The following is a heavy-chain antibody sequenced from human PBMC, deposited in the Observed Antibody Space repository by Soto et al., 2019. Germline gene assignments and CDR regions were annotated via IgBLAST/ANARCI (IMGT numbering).Heavy chain of an antibody. CDR3: ARLKIDVSVWGSSLTLYYLDW. Sequence: SETLSLTCAVSGDSITSDKWWSWIRQPPGKGLQWIGEIYHSGSSKYNPSLKSRVIISVDKSKNQFSLKVSSVTAADTAVYYCARLKIDVSVWGSSLTLYYLDWGGQGILVPV. CDR1: GDSITSDKW. J-gene: IGHJ4*02. D-gene: IGHD3-16*01. V-gene: IGHV4-4*02. CDR2: IYHSGSS.